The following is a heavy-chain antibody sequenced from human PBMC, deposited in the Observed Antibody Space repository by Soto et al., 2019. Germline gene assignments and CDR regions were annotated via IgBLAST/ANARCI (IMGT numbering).Heavy chain of an antibody. J-gene: IGHJ6*02. CDR1: GDSVSSNSAA. CDR2: TFYRSKWYN. V-gene: IGHV6-1*01. D-gene: IGHD6-13*01. CDR3: AREGGQHLVSRYSYYYMDV. Sequence: PSQTLSLTCAMSGDSVSSNSAAWNWIRQSPSRGLEWLGRTFYRSKWYNDYAVSVKSRITINPDTSKNQFSLQLNSVTPEDTAMYYCAREGGQHLVSRYSYYYMDVWGQGTTVTGSS.